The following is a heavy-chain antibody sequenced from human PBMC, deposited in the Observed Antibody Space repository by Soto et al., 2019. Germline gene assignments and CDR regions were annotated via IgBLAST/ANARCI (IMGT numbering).Heavy chain of an antibody. V-gene: IGHV1-69*01. CDR2: IIPIFGTA. CDR1: GGTFSSYA. CDR3: ASGSTTIVWEGYYFDY. D-gene: IGHD3-10*02. Sequence: QVQLVQSGAEVKKPGSSVKVSCKASGGTFSSYAISWVRQAPGQGLEWMGGIIPIFGTANYAQKFQGRVTITAAESTSTAYMELSSLRSEDTAMYYCASGSTTIVWEGYYFDYWGQGTLVTVSS. J-gene: IGHJ4*02.